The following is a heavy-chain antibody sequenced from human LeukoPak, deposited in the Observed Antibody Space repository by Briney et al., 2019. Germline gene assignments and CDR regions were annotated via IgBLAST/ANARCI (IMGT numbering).Heavy chain of an antibody. CDR2: ISSSNSYI. D-gene: IGHD3-22*01. J-gene: IGHJ4*02. CDR3: ARSSQGDSSGYWWDY. V-gene: IGHV3-21*01. Sequence: GGSLRLSCAASGFTFSDYSMNWVRQAPGKGLEWVSSISSSNSYIYYADSVKGRFTISRDNAKNSLYLQMNSLRAEDTAVYYCARSSQGDSSGYWWDYWGQGTLVTVSS. CDR1: GFTFSDYS.